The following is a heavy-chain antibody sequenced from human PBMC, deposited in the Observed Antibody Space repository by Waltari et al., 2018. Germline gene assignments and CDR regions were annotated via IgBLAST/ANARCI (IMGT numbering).Heavy chain of an antibody. CDR3: ASIAGDNWFDP. CDR2: INPNSGGT. Sequence: QVQLVQSGAEVKKPGASVKVSCKASGYTFTGYYMPWVRQAPGQGLGWMGWINPNSGGTNYGQKFQGRAPMTRDTSISTAYMELSRLRSDDTAVYYCASIAGDNWFDPWGQGTLVTVSS. CDR1: GYTFTGYY. D-gene: IGHD2-21*01. J-gene: IGHJ5*02. V-gene: IGHV1-2*02.